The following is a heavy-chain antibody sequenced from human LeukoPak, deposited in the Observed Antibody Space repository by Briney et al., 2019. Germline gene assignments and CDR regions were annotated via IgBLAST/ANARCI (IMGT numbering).Heavy chain of an antibody. J-gene: IGHJ3*02. CDR2: ISTSGSAI. CDR1: GFTISSYE. CDR3: ATQGRRAILGI. V-gene: IGHV3-48*03. Sequence: GGSLRLSCAASGFTISSYEMNWVRQAPGKGLEWISYISTSGSAIYYADSVKGRFTISRDNAKNSLYMQMNSLRVEDTAVYYCATQGRRAILGIWGHGTMVTVSS.